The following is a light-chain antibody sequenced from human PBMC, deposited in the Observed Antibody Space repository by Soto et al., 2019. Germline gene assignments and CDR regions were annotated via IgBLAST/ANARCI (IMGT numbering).Light chain of an antibody. CDR1: KGISTW. CDR3: QQANSFPFT. CDR2: TAS. V-gene: IGKV1-12*01. J-gene: IGKJ3*01. Sequence: IQMTQSPSSVSASVGDRVTITCRASKGISTWLAWYQQKPGKAPKLLIYTASKLQSGVPSRFSGSGSGADFTLTISSLQPEDFATYYCQQANSFPFTFCPGTKVYIK.